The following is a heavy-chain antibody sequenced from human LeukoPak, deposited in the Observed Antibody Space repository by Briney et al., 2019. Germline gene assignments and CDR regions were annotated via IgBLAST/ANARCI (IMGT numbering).Heavy chain of an antibody. V-gene: IGHV3-21*01. CDR2: ISSSSYI. CDR1: GFTFSSYS. J-gene: IGHJ4*02. Sequence: GGSLRLSCAASGFTFSSYSMNWVRQAPGKGLEWVSSISSSSYIYYADSVKGRFTISRDNAKNSLYLQMNSLRAEDTAVYYCARVGYCSGDSCYYFDYWGQGTLVTVSS. D-gene: IGHD2-15*01. CDR3: ARVGYCSGDSCYYFDY.